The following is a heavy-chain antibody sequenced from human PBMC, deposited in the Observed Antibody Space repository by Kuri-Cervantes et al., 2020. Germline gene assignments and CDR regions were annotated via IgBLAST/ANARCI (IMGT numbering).Heavy chain of an antibody. D-gene: IGHD3-22*01. J-gene: IGHJ4*02. V-gene: IGHV3-48*04. CDR1: GFTFSSYS. CDR2: ISSSSSTI. CDR3: ARDGWSGYYDSSGYYDY. Sequence: GGSLRLSCAASGFTFSSYSMNWVRQAPGKGLEWVSYISSSSSTIYYADSVKGRFTISRDNAKNSLYLQMNSLRAEDTAVYYCARDGWSGYYDSSGYYDYWGPGTLVTVSS.